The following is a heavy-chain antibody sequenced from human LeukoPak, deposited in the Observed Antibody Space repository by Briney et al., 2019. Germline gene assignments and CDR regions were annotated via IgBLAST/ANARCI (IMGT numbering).Heavy chain of an antibody. J-gene: IGHJ4*02. CDR2: LYSGGGT. D-gene: IGHD4-17*01. V-gene: IGHV3-66*01. CDR1: GFTVNNIY. Sequence: GGSLRLSCAASGFTVNNIYMSWVRQAPGKGLECVSVLYSGGGTYYADSVKGRFTISRDDSKNTLYLQMNSLRAEDTAVYHCARDSSYGDYYFDYWGQGALVTVSS. CDR3: ARDSSYGDYYFDY.